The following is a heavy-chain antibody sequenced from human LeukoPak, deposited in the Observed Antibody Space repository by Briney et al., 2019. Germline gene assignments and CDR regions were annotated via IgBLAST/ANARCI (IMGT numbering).Heavy chain of an antibody. CDR2: ISPSGGST. V-gene: IGHV1-46*01. CDR3: ARGAWVPLVVIDY. Sequence: ASVKVSCKAFGYTFTRYYMHWVRQAPGQGPEWMGVISPSGGSTTYAQKFQGRVTLTRDMSTSTDYLELSSLRSEDTAVYYCARGAWVPLVVIDYWGQGTLVTVSS. J-gene: IGHJ4*02. D-gene: IGHD3-22*01. CDR1: GYTFTRYY.